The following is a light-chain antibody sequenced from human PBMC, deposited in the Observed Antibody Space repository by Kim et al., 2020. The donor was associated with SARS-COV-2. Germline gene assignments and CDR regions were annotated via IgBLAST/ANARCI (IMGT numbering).Light chain of an antibody. Sequence: QSALTQPASVSGSPGQSITISCTGTNKDIGNYDLVSWYQQPPGKAPRLIIFEVTKRPSGVSNRFSGSKSGNTASLTISGLQAEDESDYYCCSYAGRSTYAFGPGTKVTVL. CDR3: CSYAGRSTYA. CDR2: EVT. V-gene: IGLV2-23*02. CDR1: NKDIGNYDL. J-gene: IGLJ1*01.